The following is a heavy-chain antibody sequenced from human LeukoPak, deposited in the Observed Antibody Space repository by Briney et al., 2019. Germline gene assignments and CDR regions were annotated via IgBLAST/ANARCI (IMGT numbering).Heavy chain of an antibody. J-gene: IGHJ4*02. CDR1: GYTFTSYD. CDR2: INPSGGST. D-gene: IGHD3-22*01. Sequence: ASVKVSCKASGYTFTSYDMHWVRQAPGQGLEWMGIINPSGGSTSYAQKFQGRVTMTRDTSTSTVYMELSSLRSEDTAVYYCARSGYVGGYHDSSGYDYFDYWGQGTLVTVSS. V-gene: IGHV1-46*01. CDR3: ARSGYVGGYHDSSGYDYFDY.